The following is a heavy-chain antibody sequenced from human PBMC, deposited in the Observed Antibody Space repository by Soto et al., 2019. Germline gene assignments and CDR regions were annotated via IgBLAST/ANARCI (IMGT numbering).Heavy chain of an antibody. CDR2: IYYSGST. J-gene: IGHJ4*02. D-gene: IGHD6-19*01. V-gene: IGHV4-39*01. CDR1: GGSISSSSYY. CDR3: ARLPGIAVAGGRDFFDY. Sequence: QLQLQESGPGLVKPSETLSLTCTVSGGSISSSSYYWGWIRQPPGKGLEWIGSIYYSGSTYYNPSLKSRVTISVDTSKNQFSLKLSSVTAADTAVYYCARLPGIAVAGGRDFFDYWGQGTLVTVSS.